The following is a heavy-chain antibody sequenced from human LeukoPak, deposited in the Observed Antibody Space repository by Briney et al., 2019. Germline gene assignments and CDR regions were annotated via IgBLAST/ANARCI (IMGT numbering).Heavy chain of an antibody. Sequence: SETLSLTCTVSGGSISTNSYSWGWIRQPPGKGLEWIGSIYYGGSTFYNPSLKNRVTISADASKNQFSLNLSSVTAADTAVYYCARRLASSSDTFDYWGQGTLVTVSS. J-gene: IGHJ4*02. CDR1: GGSISTNSYS. D-gene: IGHD4-17*01. V-gene: IGHV4-39*01. CDR2: IYYGGST. CDR3: ARRLASSSDTFDY.